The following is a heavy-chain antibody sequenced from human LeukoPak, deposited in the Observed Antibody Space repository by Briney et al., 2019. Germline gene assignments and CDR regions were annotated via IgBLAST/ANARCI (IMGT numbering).Heavy chain of an antibody. Sequence: ASVKLSCNASGYTFTSYGISWVRQAPGQGLEWMGWISAYNGNTNYAHTLQGRVTMTTATSTSTSYMELRSLRSDDTAVYFCARWATNSFDSCGQGKLVTVSS. D-gene: IGHD1/OR15-1a*01. CDR3: ARWATNSFDS. CDR2: ISAYNGNT. V-gene: IGHV1-18*04. CDR1: GYTFTSYG. J-gene: IGHJ4*02.